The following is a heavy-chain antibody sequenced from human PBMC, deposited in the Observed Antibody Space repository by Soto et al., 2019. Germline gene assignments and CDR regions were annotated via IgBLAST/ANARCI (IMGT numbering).Heavy chain of an antibody. D-gene: IGHD1-26*01. CDR2: ISYDGSNK. Sequence: QVQLVESGGGVVQPGRSLRLSCAASGFTFSSYAMHWVRQAPGKGLEWVAVISYDGSNKYYADSVKGRFTISRDNSKNTLDLQMNSLRAEDTAVYYCARDTWVGGQGTLVTVSS. V-gene: IGHV3-30-3*01. J-gene: IGHJ4*02. CDR3: ARDTWV. CDR1: GFTFSSYA.